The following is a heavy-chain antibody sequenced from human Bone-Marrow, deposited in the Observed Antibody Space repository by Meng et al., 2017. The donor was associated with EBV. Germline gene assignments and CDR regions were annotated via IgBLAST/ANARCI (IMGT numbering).Heavy chain of an antibody. CDR2: ISSSSSYI. D-gene: IGHD5-24*01. J-gene: IGHJ5*02. CDR3: ARGDRWFDP. Sequence: VQLVESWGCLVKPWGSLRLSCAASGFTFSSYSMNWVRQAPGKGLEWVSSISSSSSYIYYADSVKSRFTISRDNAKNSLYLQMNSLRAEDTAVYYCARGDRWFDPWGQGTLVTVSS. V-gene: IGHV3-21*01. CDR1: GFTFSSYS.